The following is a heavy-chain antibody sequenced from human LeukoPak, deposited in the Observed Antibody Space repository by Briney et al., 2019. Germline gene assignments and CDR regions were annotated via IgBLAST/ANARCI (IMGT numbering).Heavy chain of an antibody. J-gene: IGHJ4*02. D-gene: IGHD4-17*01. V-gene: IGHV4-30-2*01. CDR2: IYHGGIT. CDR3: ARAYGDYPDY. Sequence: PSQTLSLTCAVSGGSISSGGYSWSWIRQPPGKGLEWIGYIYHGGITYYNPSLKSRVTISVDRSKNQFSLKLSSVTAADTAVYYCARAYGDYPDYWGQGTLVTVSS. CDR1: GGSISSGGYS.